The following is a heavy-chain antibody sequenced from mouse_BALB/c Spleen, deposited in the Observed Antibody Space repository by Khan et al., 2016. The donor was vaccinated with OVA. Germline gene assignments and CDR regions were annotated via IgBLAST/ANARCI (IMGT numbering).Heavy chain of an antibody. D-gene: IGHD2-14*01. CDR1: GDSITSGY. CDR3: ARATYRFAFVY. J-gene: IGHJ3*01. Sequence: EVQLQESGPSLVKPSQTLSLTCSVTGDSITSGYWNWIRKFPGNKLEYMGHIIYTGSTSYNPSLNSRISITRHTSENQYYLQLNSVTDEDTATYYCARATYRFAFVYWGQGTLVTVSA. V-gene: IGHV3-8*02. CDR2: IIYTGST.